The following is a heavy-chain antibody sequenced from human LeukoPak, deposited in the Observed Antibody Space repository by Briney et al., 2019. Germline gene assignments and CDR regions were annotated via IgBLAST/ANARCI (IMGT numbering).Heavy chain of an antibody. CDR1: GGSISSGGYY. D-gene: IGHD1-14*01. CDR2: VYYSGST. Sequence: SETLSLTCTVSGGSISSGGYYWSWIRQHPGKGLEWIGYVYYSGSTYYNPSLKSRVTISVDTSKNQFSLKLSSVTAADTAVYYCARETITYRSYNWFDPWGQGTLVTVSS. CDR3: ARETITYRSYNWFDP. J-gene: IGHJ5*02. V-gene: IGHV4-31*03.